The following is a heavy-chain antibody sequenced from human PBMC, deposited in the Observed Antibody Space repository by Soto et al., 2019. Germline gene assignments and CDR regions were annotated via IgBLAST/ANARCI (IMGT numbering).Heavy chain of an antibody. D-gene: IGHD6-6*01. J-gene: IGHJ4*02. V-gene: IGHV4-34*01. CDR1: GGSFSGYY. Sequence: PSETLSLTCAVYGGSFSGYYWSWIRQPPGKGLEWIGSIYYSGSTYYNPSLKSRVTISVDTSKNQFSLKLSSVTAADTAVYYCAPTGDSSSSNTHYYFDYWGQGTLVTVSS. CDR3: APTGDSSSSNTHYYFDY. CDR2: IYYSGST.